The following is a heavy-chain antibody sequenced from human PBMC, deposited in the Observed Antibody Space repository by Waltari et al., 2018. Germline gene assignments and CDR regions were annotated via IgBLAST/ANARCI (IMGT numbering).Heavy chain of an antibody. CDR1: GYSISSGYY. J-gene: IGHJ6*03. CDR2: IYHRWCT. D-gene: IGHD6-13*01. CDR3: ARGAAADTFYYYYYMDV. Sequence: QVQLQESGPGLVKPSETLSLTCAVSGYSISSGYYWGWIRQPPGKGLEWIGSIYHRWCTYYNPSLKSRVTISVETSKNQFSLKLGSVTAADTAVYYCARGAAADTFYYYYYMDVWGKGTTVTVSS. V-gene: IGHV4-38-2*01.